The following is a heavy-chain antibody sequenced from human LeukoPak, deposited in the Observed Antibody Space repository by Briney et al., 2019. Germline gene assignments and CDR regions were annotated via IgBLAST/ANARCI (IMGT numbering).Heavy chain of an antibody. CDR1: GFTFISYS. CDR3: ARDPSSGWYLKGWFDP. Sequence: GGSLRLSCAASGFTFISYSMNWVRQAPGKGLEWVPSISSSSNYIYYADSVKGRFTISRDNAKNSLYLQMNSLRAEDTAVYYCARDPSSGWYLKGWFDPWGQGTLVTVSS. J-gene: IGHJ5*02. D-gene: IGHD6-19*01. V-gene: IGHV3-21*01. CDR2: ISSSSNYI.